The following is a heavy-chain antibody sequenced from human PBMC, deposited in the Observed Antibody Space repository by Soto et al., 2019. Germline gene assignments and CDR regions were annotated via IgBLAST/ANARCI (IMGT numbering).Heavy chain of an antibody. CDR2: INHSGST. CDR1: GGSFSGYY. Sequence: SETLSLTCAVYGGSFSGYYWSWIRQPPGKGLEWIGEINHSGSTNYNPSLKSRVTISVDTSKNQFSLKLSSVTAADTAVYYCAREGYDSSGYYQGYWGQGTLVTVSS. D-gene: IGHD3-22*01. V-gene: IGHV4-34*01. J-gene: IGHJ4*02. CDR3: AREGYDSSGYYQGY.